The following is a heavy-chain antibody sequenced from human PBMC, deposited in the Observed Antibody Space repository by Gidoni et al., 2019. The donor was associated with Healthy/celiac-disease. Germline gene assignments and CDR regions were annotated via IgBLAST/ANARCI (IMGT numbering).Heavy chain of an antibody. D-gene: IGHD3-3*01. Sequence: QVQLQESGPGLVKPSETLSLTCTVSGGSVSSGSYYWSWIRQPPGKGLEWIGYIYYSGSTNYNPSLKSRVTISVDTSKNQFSLKLSSVTAADTAVYYCARDHSPSIFGVVHHYYGMDVWGKGTTVTVSS. CDR1: GGSVSSGSYY. V-gene: IGHV4-61*01. CDR3: ARDHSPSIFGVVHHYYGMDV. J-gene: IGHJ6*04. CDR2: IYYSGST.